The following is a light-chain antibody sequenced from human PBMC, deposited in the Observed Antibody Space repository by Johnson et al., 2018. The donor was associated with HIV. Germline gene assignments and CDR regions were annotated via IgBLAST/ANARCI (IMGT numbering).Light chain of an antibody. Sequence: QSILTQPPSVSAAPGQKVTISCSGSSYNIGNNYVSWYQQLPGTAPKLIIYDNNKRPSGIPDRFSGSKSGTSATLGITGLPTGDEADYYCGTWDNSLSAHVFGTGTKVTVL. J-gene: IGLJ1*01. CDR2: DNN. V-gene: IGLV1-51*01. CDR3: GTWDNSLSAHV. CDR1: SYNIGNNY.